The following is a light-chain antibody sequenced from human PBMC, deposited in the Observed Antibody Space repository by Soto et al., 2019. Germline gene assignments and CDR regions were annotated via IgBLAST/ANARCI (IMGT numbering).Light chain of an antibody. Sequence: QSALTQPASVSGSPGQSITISCTGTSSGVGGYTYVSWYQQHPGKAPKLMIYDVTYRPSGVSSRFSGSKSGNTASLTISGLQAEDEADYYCTSYTSSHTYVFGTGTKLTVL. CDR2: DVT. CDR3: TSYTSSHTYV. J-gene: IGLJ1*01. V-gene: IGLV2-14*01. CDR1: SSGVGGYTY.